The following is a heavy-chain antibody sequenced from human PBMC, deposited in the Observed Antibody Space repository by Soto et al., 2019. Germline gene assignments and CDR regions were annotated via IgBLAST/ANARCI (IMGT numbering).Heavy chain of an antibody. CDR1: GGSISSGDYY. J-gene: IGHJ6*02. D-gene: IGHD4-17*01. V-gene: IGHV4-30-4*01. CDR2: IYYSGST. Sequence: PSETLSLTCTVSGGSISSGDYYWSWIRQPPGKGLEWIGYIYYSGSTYYNPSLKSRVTISVDTSKNQFSLKLSSVTAADTAVYYCARESYGDSLGYYYGLDVWGQGTTVTVAS. CDR3: ARESYGDSLGYYYGLDV.